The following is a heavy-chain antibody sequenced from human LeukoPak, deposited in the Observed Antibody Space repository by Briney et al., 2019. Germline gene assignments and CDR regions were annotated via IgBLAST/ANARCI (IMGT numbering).Heavy chain of an antibody. CDR3: ARSVEGSFDN. D-gene: IGHD6-19*01. J-gene: IGHJ4*02. Sequence: GGSLRLSCAASGFTFSDYSMNWVRQAPGKGLEWISYISSSSSTIHYADSVEGRFTISRDNAKNSVYLQLNSLRVEDTAVYFCARSVEGSFDNWGQGTLVTVSS. CDR2: ISSSSSTI. CDR1: GFTFSDYS. V-gene: IGHV3-48*01.